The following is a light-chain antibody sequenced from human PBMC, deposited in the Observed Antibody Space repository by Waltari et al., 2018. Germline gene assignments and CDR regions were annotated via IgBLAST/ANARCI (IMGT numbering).Light chain of an antibody. CDR2: AAF. CDR1: QSVSNN. Sequence: EIVMIQSPATLSVSPGERATLYCRASQSVSNNVAWYQQTPGRAPRLLIYAAFSTSTNIPPRFAGSGSGTEFSLTIGSLQSEDFAVYYCQQYHEWPYTFGQGTTVEIK. J-gene: IGKJ2*01. CDR3: QQYHEWPYT. V-gene: IGKV3-15*01.